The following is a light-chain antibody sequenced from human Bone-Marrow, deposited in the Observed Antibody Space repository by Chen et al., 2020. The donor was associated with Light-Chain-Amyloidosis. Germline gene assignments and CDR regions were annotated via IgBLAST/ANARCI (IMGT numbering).Light chain of an antibody. CDR3: QSADSSGTYEVI. V-gene: IGLV3-25*03. CDR1: DLPTKY. CDR2: RDT. Sequence: SYELTQPPSVSVSTGQPARITCSGDDLPTKYAYWYQQKPGQDPVLVIHRDTERPAGIDERFSGSSSGTTATLTISGVQAEDEADYHCQSADSSGTYEVIFGGGTKLTVL. J-gene: IGLJ2*01.